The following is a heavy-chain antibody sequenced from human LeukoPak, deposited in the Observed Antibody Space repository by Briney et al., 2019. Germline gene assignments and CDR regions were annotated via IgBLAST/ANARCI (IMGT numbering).Heavy chain of an antibody. Sequence: GGSLRPSCAASGFTFSSYGMSWVRQAPGKGLEWVSVIIVSGGSTYYADSVKGRFTISRDNSKNTLYLQMNSLRAEDTAVYYCAKEGAAAAGTWAFDYWGQGTLVTVSS. J-gene: IGHJ4*02. CDR1: GFTFSSYG. CDR3: AKEGAAAAGTWAFDY. CDR2: IIVSGGST. V-gene: IGHV3-23*01. D-gene: IGHD6-13*01.